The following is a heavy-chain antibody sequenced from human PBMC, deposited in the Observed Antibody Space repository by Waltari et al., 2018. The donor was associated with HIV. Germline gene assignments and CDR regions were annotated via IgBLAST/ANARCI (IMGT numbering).Heavy chain of an antibody. Sequence: EVQLVESGGGLVQPGGSLRLSCVASGFTFRSYWMHWVRQGPGRGLVCVSRINNDVSNTNYADSVKGRFTISRDNAKNTLYLQMNSLRAEDTAVYSCVRDYDSSGYYSANWFDPWGQGTLVTVSS. D-gene: IGHD3-22*01. J-gene: IGHJ5*02. CDR2: INNDVSNT. V-gene: IGHV3-74*01. CDR3: VRDYDSSGYYSANWFDP. CDR1: GFTFRSYW.